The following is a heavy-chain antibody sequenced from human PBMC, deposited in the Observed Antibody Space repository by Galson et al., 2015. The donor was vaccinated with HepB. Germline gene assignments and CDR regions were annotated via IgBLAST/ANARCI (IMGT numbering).Heavy chain of an antibody. V-gene: IGHV1-46*01. CDR1: GYTFTSYY. CDR2: INPSGGST. Sequence: SVKVSCKASGYTFTSYYMHWVRQAPGQGLEWMGIINPSGGSTSYAQKFQGRVTMTRDTSTSTVYMELSSLRSEDTVVYYCAREIGGGEMATISFDYGGQGTLVTVFS. CDR3: AREIGGGEMATISFDY. D-gene: IGHD5-24*01. J-gene: IGHJ4*02.